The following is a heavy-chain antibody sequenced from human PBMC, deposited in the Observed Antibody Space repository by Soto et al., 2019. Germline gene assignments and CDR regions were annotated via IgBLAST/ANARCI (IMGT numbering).Heavy chain of an antibody. Sequence: SDTLSLTCTISGSSISSSYYYWGWIRHPPGKGLEWIGVIYYSGGTYYNPSLKTRVTISVDTSKNQFSLKLSSVTVADTAVYYCARHAFPSSATRYYYYYYGMDVWGQGTTVTVS. CDR2: IYYSGGT. J-gene: IGHJ6*02. CDR3: ARHAFPSSATRYYYYYYGMDV. V-gene: IGHV4-39*01. CDR1: GSSISSSYYY. D-gene: IGHD2-15*01.